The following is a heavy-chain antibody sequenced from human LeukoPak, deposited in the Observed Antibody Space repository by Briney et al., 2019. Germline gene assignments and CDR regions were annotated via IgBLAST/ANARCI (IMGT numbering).Heavy chain of an antibody. V-gene: IGHV4-38-2*02. D-gene: IGHD3-10*01. CDR3: TREKSVTIVDY. CDR1: GYSTSSGYY. Sequence: SETLSLTCAVSGYSTSSGYYWGGIRQPPGKGLEWIGSLYHSGNTYYNPSHKSRVTMSVDMSNNQFSLKLNSVTAADTAVYFCTREKSVTIVDYWGQGTLVTVSS. J-gene: IGHJ4*02. CDR2: LYHSGNT.